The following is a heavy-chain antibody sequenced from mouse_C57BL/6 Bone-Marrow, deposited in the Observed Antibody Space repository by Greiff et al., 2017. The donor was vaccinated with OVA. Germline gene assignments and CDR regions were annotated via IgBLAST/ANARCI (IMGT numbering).Heavy chain of an antibody. CDR3: ARHGDYDYDPLFAY. V-gene: IGHV5-6*02. J-gene: IGHJ3*01. Sequence: EVMLVESGGYLVKPGGSLKLSCAASGFTFSSYGMSWVRQTPDKRLEWVATISSGGSYTYYPDSVKGRFTISRDNAKNTHYLQMSSLKSEDTAMYYCARHGDYDYDPLFAYWGQGTLVTVSA. D-gene: IGHD2-4*01. CDR2: ISSGGSYT. CDR1: GFTFSSYG.